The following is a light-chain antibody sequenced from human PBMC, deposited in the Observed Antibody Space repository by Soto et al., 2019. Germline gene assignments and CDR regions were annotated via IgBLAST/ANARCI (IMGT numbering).Light chain of an antibody. J-gene: IGKJ1*01. CDR1: QGIGND. CDR2: AAS. Sequence: QVTQSPTSLSASVGDRVTITCRASQGIGNDLGWYQQKPGKAPKLLIFAASSLQSGVPSRFSGSGSGTDFTLTISSLQPEDFATYYCLQDYYFPQTSGQGAKVDI. V-gene: IGKV1-6*01. CDR3: LQDYYFPQT.